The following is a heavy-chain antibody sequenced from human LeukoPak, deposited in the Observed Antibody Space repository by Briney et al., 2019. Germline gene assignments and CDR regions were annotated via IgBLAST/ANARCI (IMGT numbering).Heavy chain of an antibody. D-gene: IGHD2-8*01. CDR3: ETYTNRLHY. V-gene: IGHV4-59*01. J-gene: IGHJ4*02. CDR1: SGSISYFY. CDR2: IHYTGST. Sequence: SETLSLTCTLSSGSISYFYWNWIRQPPGKGLEWIGYIHYTGSTNYNPSLKSRVTISVDTSKNQFSLKLSSVTAADTAVYYCETYTNRLHYWGQGTLVTVSS.